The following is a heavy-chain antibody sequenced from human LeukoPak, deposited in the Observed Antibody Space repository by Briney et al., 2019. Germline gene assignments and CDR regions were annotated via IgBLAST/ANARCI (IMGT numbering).Heavy chain of an antibody. V-gene: IGHV3-23*01. CDR2: ISDRGGST. Sequence: PGGSLRLSCAASGFTFSSYAMNWVRQAPGKGLEWVSTISDRGGSTYYADSVKGRFTISRDNSKKTLYLQMNSQRAENTALYYCAKREKSRSGSFYYWGQGTLVTVSS. J-gene: IGHJ4*02. CDR1: GFTFSSYA. CDR3: AKREKSRSGSFYY. D-gene: IGHD3-22*01.